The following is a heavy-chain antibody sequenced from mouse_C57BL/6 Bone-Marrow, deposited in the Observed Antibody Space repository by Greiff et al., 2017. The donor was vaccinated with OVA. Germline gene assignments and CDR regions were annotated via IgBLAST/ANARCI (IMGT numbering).Heavy chain of an antibody. J-gene: IGHJ4*01. Sequence: EVMLVESGGGLVKPGGSLKLSCAASGFTFSSYTMSWVRQTPEKRLEWVATISGGGGNTYYPDSVKGRFTISRDNAKNTLYLQMSSLRSEDTALYYCARHFYYYGSSYVDYAMDYWGQGTSVTVSS. CDR3: ARHFYYYGSSYVDYAMDY. D-gene: IGHD1-1*01. CDR1: GFTFSSYT. V-gene: IGHV5-9*01. CDR2: ISGGGGNT.